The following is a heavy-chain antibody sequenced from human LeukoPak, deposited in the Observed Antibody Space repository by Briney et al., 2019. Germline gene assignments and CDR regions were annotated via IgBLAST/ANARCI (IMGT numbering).Heavy chain of an antibody. J-gene: IGHJ4*02. CDR2: IMTIRGTT. V-gene: IGHV1-69*06. D-gene: IGHD6-19*01. CDR1: GGSITLYA. CDR3: ARERYSSGWYLVDY. Sequence: SVTVSFSSSGGSITLYAISTVRQAPGRGGEWMGGIMTIRGTTNYAQRVQGRFTITADKSTNTAYMALSSLRAEETAVYYCARERYSSGWYLVDYWGQGTLVTVSS.